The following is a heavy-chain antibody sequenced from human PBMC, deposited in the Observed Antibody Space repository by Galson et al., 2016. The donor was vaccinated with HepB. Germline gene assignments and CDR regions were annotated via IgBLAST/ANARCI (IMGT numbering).Heavy chain of an antibody. Sequence: SVKVSCKASGYTFTSYYIHWVRQAPGQGLEWMGIINASAGSSYNAQKFQGRVTMTRDTSTRTVYMELSSLRYDDTAVYYCARSRTSSWTHFDYWGQGTLVTVSS. D-gene: IGHD6-13*01. CDR3: ARSRTSSWTHFDY. V-gene: IGHV1-46*01. J-gene: IGHJ4*02. CDR2: INASAGSS. CDR1: GYTFTSYY.